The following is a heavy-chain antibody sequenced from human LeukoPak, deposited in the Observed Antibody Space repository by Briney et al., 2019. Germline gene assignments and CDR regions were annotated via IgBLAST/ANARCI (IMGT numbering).Heavy chain of an antibody. Sequence: PSETLSLTCTVSGGSISSSSYYWSWIRQPPGKGLEWIGEINHSGSTNYNPSLKSRVTISVDTSKNQFSLKLSSVTAADTAVYYCASGGEYDHYYMDVWGKGTTVTVSS. V-gene: IGHV4-39*07. CDR2: INHSGST. D-gene: IGHD3-16*01. CDR1: GGSISSSSYY. J-gene: IGHJ6*03. CDR3: ASGGEYDHYYMDV.